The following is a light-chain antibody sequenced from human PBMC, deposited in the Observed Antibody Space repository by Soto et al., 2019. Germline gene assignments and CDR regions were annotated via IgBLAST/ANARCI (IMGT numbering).Light chain of an antibody. Sequence: EIVLAQSPGTLSLSPGERATLSCRASQSVGSSYLAWYQQKPGQAPTLLIYGASSMATGIPDRFSGSGSGTDFTLTISRLEPEDFAVYYCQHYGASRWTFAQGTKVEI. V-gene: IGKV3-20*01. CDR2: GAS. CDR3: QHYGASRWT. CDR1: QSVGSSY. J-gene: IGKJ1*01.